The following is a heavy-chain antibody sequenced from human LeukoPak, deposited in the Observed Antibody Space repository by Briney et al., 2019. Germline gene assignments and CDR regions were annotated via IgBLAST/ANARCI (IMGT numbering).Heavy chain of an antibody. V-gene: IGHV1-8*01. CDR3: ARGAPYYYGMDV. J-gene: IGHJ6*02. Sequence: ASVRVSCKASGYTFTSYDINWGRQAPGQGLEWMGWMNPNSGNTDYAQKFQGRVTMTRNTSISTAYMELSSLRSEDTAVYYCARGAPYYYGMDVWGQGTTVTVSS. CDR1: GYTFTSYD. CDR2: MNPNSGNT.